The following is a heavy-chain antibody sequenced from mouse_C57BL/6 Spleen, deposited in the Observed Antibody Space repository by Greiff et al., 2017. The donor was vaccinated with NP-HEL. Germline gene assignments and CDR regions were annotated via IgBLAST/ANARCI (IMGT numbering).Heavy chain of an antibody. CDR1: GFTFSDYY. CDR3: ARGGVFDY. V-gene: IGHV5-16*01. J-gene: IGHJ2*01. Sequence: EVKLVESEGGLVQPGSSMKLSCTASGFTFSDYYMAWVRQVPEKGLEWVANINYDGSSTYYLDSLKSRFIISRDNAKNILYMQMSSLKSEDTATYYCARGGVFDYWGKGTTLTVSS. CDR2: INYDGSST.